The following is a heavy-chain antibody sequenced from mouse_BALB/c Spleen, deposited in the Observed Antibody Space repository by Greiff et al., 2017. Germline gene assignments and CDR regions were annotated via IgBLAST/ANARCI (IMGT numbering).Heavy chain of an antibody. J-gene: IGHJ3*01. D-gene: IGHD2-3*01. CDR3: AGDGYYWFAY. Sequence: VKLMESGAELAKPGASVKMSCKASGYTFTSYWMHWVKQRPGQGLEWIGYINPSTGYTEYNQKFKDKATLTADKSSSTAYMQLSSLTSEDSAVYYCAGDGYYWFAYWGQGTLVTVSA. V-gene: IGHV1-7*01. CDR2: INPSTGYT. CDR1: GYTFTSYW.